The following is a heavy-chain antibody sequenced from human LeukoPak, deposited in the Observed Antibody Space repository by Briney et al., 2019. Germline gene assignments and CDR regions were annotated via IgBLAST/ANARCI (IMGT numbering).Heavy chain of an antibody. CDR2: IKQDGSEK. CDR3: ARVLIAAAGISLPGY. Sequence: GGSLRLSCAASGFTFSSYWMSWVRQAPGKGLEWVANIKQDGSEKYYEDSVKGRFTISRDNAKNSLYLQMNSLRAEDTAVYYCARVLIAAAGISLPGYWGQGTLVTVSS. D-gene: IGHD6-13*01. J-gene: IGHJ4*02. CDR1: GFTFSSYW. V-gene: IGHV3-7*01.